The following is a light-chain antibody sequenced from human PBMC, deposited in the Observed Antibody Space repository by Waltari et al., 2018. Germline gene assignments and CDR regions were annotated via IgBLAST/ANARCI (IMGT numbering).Light chain of an antibody. J-gene: IGLJ3*02. CDR2: SDT. CDR1: NIGIRS. V-gene: IGLV3-21*04. CDR3: QVWDSNNDHAFWV. Sequence: SYVLTQPPSVSVAPGETASIACGGNNIGIRSVHWYQQKPGQAPVLVIYSDTDRPSGIPQRFSGSNSGNTAPLTISSVEAGDEADYYCQVWDSNNDHAFWVFGAGTNLTVL.